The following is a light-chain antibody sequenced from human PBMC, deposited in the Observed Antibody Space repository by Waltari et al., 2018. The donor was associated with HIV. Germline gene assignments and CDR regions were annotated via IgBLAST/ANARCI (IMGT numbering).Light chain of an antibody. CDR1: SSDVGGYNF. CDR3: SSYAGGNNLV. J-gene: IGLJ2*01. Sequence: QSALTQPPSASGSPGQSVTISCTGTSSDVGGYNFVSWYQQHPGKAPNLRIFEVTKRPSGVPARSSGSKTGNTASLTVSGLQADDEADDYCSSYAGGNNLVFGGGTKLTVL. CDR2: EVT. V-gene: IGLV2-8*01.